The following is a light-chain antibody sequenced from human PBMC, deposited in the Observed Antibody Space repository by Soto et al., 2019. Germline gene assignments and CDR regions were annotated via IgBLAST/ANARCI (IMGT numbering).Light chain of an antibody. Sequence: QSVLTQPASVSGSPGQSITISCTGGSSDVGAYTSVSWYQQHPGKAPKLMIYEVSNRPSGVSRRFSGSKSGNTASLTISGLQAEDEAHYYCSSYTSDNRDYVFGTGTKVTVL. V-gene: IGLV2-14*01. CDR1: SSDVGAYTS. CDR2: EVS. CDR3: SSYTSDNRDYV. J-gene: IGLJ1*01.